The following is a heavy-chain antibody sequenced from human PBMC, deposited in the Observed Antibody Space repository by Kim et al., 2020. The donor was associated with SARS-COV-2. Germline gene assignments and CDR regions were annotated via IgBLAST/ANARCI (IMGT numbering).Heavy chain of an antibody. CDR3: ARDRKQWLVLGSYYGMDV. J-gene: IGHJ6*02. D-gene: IGHD6-19*01. CDR2: IWSDGSNK. CDR1: GFTFSSYG. V-gene: IGHV3-33*01. Sequence: GRSLRLSCAASGFTFSSYGMHWVRQAPGKGLEWVAVIWSDGSNKYYADSVKGRFTISRDNSKNTLYLQMNSLRAEDTAVYYCARDRKQWLVLGSYYGMDVWGQGTTVTVSS.